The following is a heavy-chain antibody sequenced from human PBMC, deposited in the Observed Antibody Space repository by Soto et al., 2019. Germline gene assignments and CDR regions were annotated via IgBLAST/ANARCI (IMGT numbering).Heavy chain of an antibody. V-gene: IGHV4-30-4*01. CDR3: ARTRLTIVVVTAIPSYFDL. D-gene: IGHD2-21*02. Sequence: QVQLQESGPGRVAPSQTRSLTCTVSGGSMSSNDYYWSWIRQSPGKALEWIGSIYSSGSAYYNPSLRSRVMMSVDTSKKQFSVKLRSVSAADTAVYYCARTRLTIVVVTAIPSYFDLWGRGTLVTVS. CDR1: GGSMSSNDYY. CDR2: IYSSGSA. J-gene: IGHJ2*01.